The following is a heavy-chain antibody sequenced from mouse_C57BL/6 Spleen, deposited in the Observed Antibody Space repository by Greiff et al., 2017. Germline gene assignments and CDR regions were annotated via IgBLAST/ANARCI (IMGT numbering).Heavy chain of an antibody. CDR3: ARDEDYGNYVLAY. J-gene: IGHJ3*01. D-gene: IGHD2-1*01. Sequence: VQLKESGPGMVKPSQSLSLTCTVTGYSITSGYDWHWIRHFPGNKLEWMGYISYSGSTNYNPSLKSRISITHDTSKNHFFLKLNSVTTEDTATYYCARDEDYGNYVLAYWGQGTLVTVSA. CDR1: GYSITSGYD. CDR2: ISYSGST. V-gene: IGHV3-1*01.